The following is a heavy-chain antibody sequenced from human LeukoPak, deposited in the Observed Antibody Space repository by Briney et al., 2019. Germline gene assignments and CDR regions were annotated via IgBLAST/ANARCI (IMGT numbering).Heavy chain of an antibody. CDR3: ARAYGDYDDAFDI. J-gene: IGHJ3*02. D-gene: IGHD4-17*01. Sequence: SETLSLTCTVSGGSISSSSYYWGWIRQPPGKGLEWIGSIYYSGSTYYNPSLKSRVTISVDTSKNQFSLKLSSVTAADTAVYYCARAYGDYDDAFDIWGRGTMVTVSS. CDR1: GGSISSSSYY. CDR2: IYYSGST. V-gene: IGHV4-39*07.